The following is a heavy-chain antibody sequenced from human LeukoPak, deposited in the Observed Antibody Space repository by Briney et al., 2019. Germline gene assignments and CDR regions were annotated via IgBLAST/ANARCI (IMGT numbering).Heavy chain of an antibody. D-gene: IGHD2-21*02. CDR1: GYTFTGYY. Sequence: ASVKVSCTASGYTFTGYYIHRVREAPGPGLESKRGINPNSGGTNYAQKFQCRVTMPRDSSISTAYMELSRLSSTDTAVYYCSRDHLVYCGGYCYLQYFQHWGQGTLVTVSS. J-gene: IGHJ1*01. CDR3: SRDHLVYCGGYCYLQYFQH. CDR2: INPNSGGT. V-gene: IGHV1-2*02.